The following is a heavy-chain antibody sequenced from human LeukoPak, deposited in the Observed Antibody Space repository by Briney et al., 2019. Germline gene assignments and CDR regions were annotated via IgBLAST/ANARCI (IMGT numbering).Heavy chain of an antibody. CDR2: IIPILGTA. Sequence: SVKVSCKASGGTFSSYGISWVRQAPGQGLEWMGRIIPILGTANYAQKFQGRVTITADKSTSTAYMELSSLRSEDTAVYSCASGPQHSCGGGCYSDYFDYWGQGTLVTVSS. J-gene: IGHJ4*02. V-gene: IGHV1-69*04. CDR3: ASGPQHSCGGGCYSDYFDY. D-gene: IGHD2-21*02. CDR1: GGTFSSYG.